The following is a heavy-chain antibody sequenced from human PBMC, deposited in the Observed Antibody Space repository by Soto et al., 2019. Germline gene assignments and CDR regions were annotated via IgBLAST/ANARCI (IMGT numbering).Heavy chain of an antibody. Sequence: PSETLSLTCTVSGDSISSYYWSWIRQPPGKGLEWIGYIYYSGSTNYNPSLKSRVTISVDTSKNQFSLKLSSVTAADTAVYYCAGAITMVRETPRYYYYGMDVWGQGTTVTVSS. CDR2: IYYSGST. V-gene: IGHV4-59*13. CDR1: GDSISSYY. D-gene: IGHD3-10*01. J-gene: IGHJ6*02. CDR3: AGAITMVRETPRYYYYGMDV.